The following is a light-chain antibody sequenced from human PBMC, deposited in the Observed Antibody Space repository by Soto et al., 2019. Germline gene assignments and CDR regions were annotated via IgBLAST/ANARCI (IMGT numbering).Light chain of an antibody. Sequence: ALTQPASVSGSPGQSITISCTGTSSDVGGYNYVSWYQQHPGKGPKLMIYEVTNRPSGVSFRFSGSKSGNTASLTISGLQAEDEADYYCSSYTAINTVTFGGGTKLTVL. CDR3: SSYTAINTVT. CDR1: SSDVGGYNY. V-gene: IGLV2-14*01. CDR2: EVT. J-gene: IGLJ2*01.